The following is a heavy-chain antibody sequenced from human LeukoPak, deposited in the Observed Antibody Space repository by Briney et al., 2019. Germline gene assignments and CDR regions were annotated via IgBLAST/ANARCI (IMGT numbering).Heavy chain of an antibody. J-gene: IGHJ6*03. V-gene: IGHV4-59*01. D-gene: IGHD3-22*01. CDR1: GGSISSYY. Sequence: SETLSLTCTVSGGSISSYYWSWIRQPPGKGLEWIGYIYYSGSINYNPSLKSRATISVDTSKNQFSLKLSSVTAADAAVYYCARTGGGYYDSSGYYSYYYYYYMDVWGKGTTVTVSS. CDR3: ARTGGGYYDSSGYYSYYYYYYMDV. CDR2: IYYSGSI.